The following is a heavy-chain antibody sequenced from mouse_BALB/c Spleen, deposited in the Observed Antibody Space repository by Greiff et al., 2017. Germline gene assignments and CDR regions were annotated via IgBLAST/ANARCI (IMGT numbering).Heavy chain of an antibody. Sequence: EVKLMESGPGLVKPSQSLSLTCTVTGYSITSDYAWNWIRQFPGNKLEWMGYISYSGSTSYNPSLKSRISITRDTSKNQFFLQLNSVTTEDTATYYCARVGNFYYYAMDYWGQGTSVTVSS. D-gene: IGHD2-1*01. CDR1: GYSITSDYA. J-gene: IGHJ4*01. CDR3: ARVGNFYYYAMDY. CDR2: ISYSGST. V-gene: IGHV3-2*02.